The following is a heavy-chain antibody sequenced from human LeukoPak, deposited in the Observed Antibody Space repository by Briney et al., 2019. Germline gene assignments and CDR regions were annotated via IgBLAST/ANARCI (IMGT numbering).Heavy chain of an antibody. J-gene: IGHJ4*02. CDR1: GLTFSSYA. Sequence: GRSLRLSCAASGLTFSSYAMHWVRQAPGKGLEWVAVISYDGSNKYYADSVKGRFTISRDNSKNTLYLQMNSLRAEDTAVYYCARGKLVDTAMVAFDYWGQGTLVTVSS. CDR2: ISYDGSNK. V-gene: IGHV3-30-3*01. D-gene: IGHD5-18*01. CDR3: ARGKLVDTAMVAFDY.